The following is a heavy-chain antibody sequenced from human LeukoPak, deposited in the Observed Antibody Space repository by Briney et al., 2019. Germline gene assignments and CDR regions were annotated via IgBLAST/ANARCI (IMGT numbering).Heavy chain of an antibody. CDR3: VAGSGWRFDY. V-gene: IGHV3-7*01. D-gene: IGHD6-19*01. J-gene: IGHJ4*02. Sequence: GGSLRLSCAASGFTFSSYLMNWVRQAPGKGLEWVANIKKDGSDKNYLGSVKGRFTISRDNAKNSLYVQMNSLRVEDTAVYYCVAGSGWRFDYWGQGTLVTVSS. CDR2: IKKDGSDK. CDR1: GFTFSSYL.